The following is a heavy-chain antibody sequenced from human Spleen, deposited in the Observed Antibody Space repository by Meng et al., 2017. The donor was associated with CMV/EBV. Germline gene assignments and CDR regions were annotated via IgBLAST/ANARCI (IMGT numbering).Heavy chain of an antibody. CDR2: SNDGGST. J-gene: IGHJ4*02. D-gene: IGHD5-18*01. Sequence: WDVGGGICGGDYWSRIRSAPGKGREWIGESNDGGSTNYNPSLKSRVTISVDTSKNQFSLKLSSVTAADTAVYYCARWQVDTATLDYWGQGTLVTVSS. CDR1: GGICGGDY. V-gene: IGHV4-34*01. CDR3: ARWQVDTATLDY.